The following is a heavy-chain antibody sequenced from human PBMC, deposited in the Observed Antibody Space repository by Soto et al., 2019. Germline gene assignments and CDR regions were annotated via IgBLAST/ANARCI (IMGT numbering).Heavy chain of an antibody. Sequence: PGGSLRLSCAASGFTFSGYSMNWVRQAPGKGLEWVSSISSSSSYIYYADSVKGRFTISRDNAKNSLYLQMNSLRAEDTAVYYSARDPNWNYDVVVFDIWGQGTMVTVSS. D-gene: IGHD1-7*01. CDR2: ISSSSSYI. CDR3: ARDPNWNYDVVVFDI. J-gene: IGHJ3*02. V-gene: IGHV3-21*01. CDR1: GFTFSGYS.